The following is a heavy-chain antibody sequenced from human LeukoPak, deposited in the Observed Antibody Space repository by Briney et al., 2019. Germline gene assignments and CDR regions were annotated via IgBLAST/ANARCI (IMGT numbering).Heavy chain of an antibody. D-gene: IGHD3-22*01. J-gene: IGHJ4*02. CDR2: IYHSGNT. V-gene: IGHV4-38-2*02. Sequence: SETLSLTCTVSGYSISSGYYWGWIRQPPGKGLEWIGSIYHSGNTYYNPSLKSRVTISVDTSKNQFSLKLSSVTAADTAVYYCANSRYDSSGYYGIIGYWGQGTLVTVSS. CDR1: GYSISSGYY. CDR3: ANSRYDSSGYYGIIGY.